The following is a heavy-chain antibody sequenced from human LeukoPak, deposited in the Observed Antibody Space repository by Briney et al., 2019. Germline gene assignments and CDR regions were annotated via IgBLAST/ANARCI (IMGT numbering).Heavy chain of an antibody. CDR1: GYTFTGYY. CDR2: INPNSGGT. CDR3: ARVPALGYFDPYCFDY. V-gene: IGHV1-2*06. D-gene: IGHD3-9*01. J-gene: IGHJ4*02. Sequence: ASVKVSCKASGYTFTGYYMHWVRQAPGQGLEWMGRINPNSGGTNYAQKFQGRVTMTRDTSISTAYMELSRLRSDDTAVYYCARVPALGYFDPYCFDYWGQGTLVTVSS.